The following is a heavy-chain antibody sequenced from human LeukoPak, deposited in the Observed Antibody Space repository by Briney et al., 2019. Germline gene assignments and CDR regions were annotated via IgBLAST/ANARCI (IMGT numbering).Heavy chain of an antibody. CDR3: ARGTLRFLEWSPDY. J-gene: IGHJ4*02. Sequence: SSQTLSLTCTGSGGSISSGSYYWSWIRQPAGKGLEWIGRIYTSGSTNYNPSLKSRVTIPVDTSKNQFSLKLSSVTAADTAVYYCARGTLRFLEWSPDYWGQGTLVTVSS. CDR2: IYTSGST. V-gene: IGHV4-61*02. CDR1: GGSISSGSYY. D-gene: IGHD3-3*01.